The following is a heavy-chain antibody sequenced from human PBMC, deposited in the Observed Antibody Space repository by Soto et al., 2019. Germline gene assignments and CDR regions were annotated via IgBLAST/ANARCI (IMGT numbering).Heavy chain of an antibody. Sequence: PSETLSLTCTVSGGSISSYYWSWIRQPPGKGLEWIGYIYYSGSTNYNPSLKSRVTISVDTSKNQFSLKLSSVTAADTAVYYCARGGYYESSGYYGSPQYFQHWGQGTLVTVSS. CDR2: IYYSGST. D-gene: IGHD3-22*01. V-gene: IGHV4-59*01. CDR3: ARGGYYESSGYYGSPQYFQH. J-gene: IGHJ1*01. CDR1: GGSISSYY.